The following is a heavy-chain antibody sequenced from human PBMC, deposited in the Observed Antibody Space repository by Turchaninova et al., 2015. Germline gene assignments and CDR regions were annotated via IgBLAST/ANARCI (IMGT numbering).Heavy chain of an antibody. J-gene: IGHJ4*02. V-gene: IGHV3-74*01. D-gene: IGHD3-10*01. CDR1: GLPLSTYW. Sequence: EVQVVESGGGSVQPGGSLRLSCAASGLPLSTYWMDWVRQVPGKGLVWVSRIKSDGIYKNYADAGKGRFTISRDNAENTLYLQMTSLKVEDTALYYCVIMPPGYWGQGTLVTVSS. CDR2: IKSDGIYK. CDR3: VIMPPGY.